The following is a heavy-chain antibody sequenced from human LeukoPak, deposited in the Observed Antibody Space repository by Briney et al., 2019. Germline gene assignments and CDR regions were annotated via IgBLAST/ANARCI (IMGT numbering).Heavy chain of an antibody. Sequence: GGSLRLSWAASGFTFSSYSTNWVRQAPEKGLEWGSTISSSSKYIYNADSVKGRFTITRENAKNSLYLQMNSLRAEDTAVDYDYGSGSSFGYWGQGTLVTVSS. V-gene: IGHV3-21*01. CDR2: ISSSSKYI. D-gene: IGHD3-10*01. J-gene: IGHJ4*02. CDR1: GFTFSSYS. CDR3: YGSGSSFGY.